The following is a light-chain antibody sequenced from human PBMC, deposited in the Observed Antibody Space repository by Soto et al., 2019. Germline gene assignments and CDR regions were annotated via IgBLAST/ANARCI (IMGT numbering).Light chain of an antibody. CDR1: QSISSW. V-gene: IGKV1-5*01. Sequence: IQMTQSPSTLSASVGERATITCRASQSISSWLAWYQQKPGKAPKLLIYDASSLESGVPSRFSGSGSGTEFTLTISSLQPDDFATYYCQQYNSYSTFGQGTKVDIK. J-gene: IGKJ1*01. CDR2: DAS. CDR3: QQYNSYST.